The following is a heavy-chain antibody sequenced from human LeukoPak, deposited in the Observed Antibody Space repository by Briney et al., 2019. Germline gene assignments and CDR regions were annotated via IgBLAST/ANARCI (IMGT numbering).Heavy chain of an antibody. V-gene: IGHV4-34*01. CDR1: GGSIRSYY. J-gene: IGHJ6*03. CDR2: INYSGRT. Sequence: SETLSLTCTVSGGSIRSYYWSWVRQPPGKGLEWIGEINYSGRTNYYPSLTSRATLSIDTSKNQFSLKLSSVTVADTAVYYCARGVRGSTSWNSYYNYFYLDVWGKGTTVTVSS. CDR3: ARGVRGSTSWNSYYNYFYLDV. D-gene: IGHD1-7*01.